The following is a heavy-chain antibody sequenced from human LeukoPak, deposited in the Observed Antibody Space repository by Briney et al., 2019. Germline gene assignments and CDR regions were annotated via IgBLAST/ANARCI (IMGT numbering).Heavy chain of an antibody. Sequence: SETLSLTCAVSGGSISSSNWWSWVRQPAGKGLEWIGGIYTSGSTNYSPSLKSRVTISLDNSNNQFSLRVDSVTVADTAIYYCARGLGVDNSWMAVPQVWGQGTLVTVSS. J-gene: IGHJ4*02. CDR3: ARGLGVDNSWMAVPQV. D-gene: IGHD3-16*01. V-gene: IGHV4-4*02. CDR2: IYTSGST. CDR1: GGSISSSNW.